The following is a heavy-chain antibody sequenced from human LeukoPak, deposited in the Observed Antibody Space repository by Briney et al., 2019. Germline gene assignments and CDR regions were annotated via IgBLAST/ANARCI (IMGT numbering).Heavy chain of an antibody. Sequence: ASVKVSCKASGYTFTRYGISWVRQAPGQGLEWMGWISAYNGNTNYAQKLQGRVTMTTDTSTSTAYMELRSLRSDDTAVYYCASRMVRGVIGAFDIWGQGTMVTVSS. CDR3: ASRMVRGVIGAFDI. D-gene: IGHD3-10*01. CDR1: GYTFTRYG. V-gene: IGHV1-18*01. CDR2: ISAYNGNT. J-gene: IGHJ3*02.